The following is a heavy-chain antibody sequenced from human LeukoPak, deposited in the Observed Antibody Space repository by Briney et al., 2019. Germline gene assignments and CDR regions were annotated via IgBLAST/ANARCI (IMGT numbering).Heavy chain of an antibody. Sequence: GGSLRLSCAASGFTFSSYGMHWVRQAPGKGLEWVALIWHDGSNKYYADSVKGRFTISRDNSKNTLYLQMNSLRAEDTAVYYCAGGSGISDFWGQGTLVTVSS. J-gene: IGHJ4*02. CDR2: IWHDGSNK. V-gene: IGHV3-33*01. CDR3: AGGSGISDF. D-gene: IGHD1-26*01. CDR1: GFTFSSYG.